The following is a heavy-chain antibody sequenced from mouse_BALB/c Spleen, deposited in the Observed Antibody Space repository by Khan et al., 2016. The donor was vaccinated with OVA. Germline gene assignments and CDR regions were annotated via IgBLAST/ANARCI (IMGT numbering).Heavy chain of an antibody. Sequence: VQLKESGPGLVKPSQSLSLTCSVTGYSITSGYFWNWIRQFPGNKLEWMGYIRFDGDSNYNPSLKNRISITRDTSKNQFFLKLNSVTPEDTATXSCARVGGSHPAWFTYWDQGTLVTVSA. CDR3: ARVGGSHPAWFTY. J-gene: IGHJ3*01. CDR1: GYSITSGYF. D-gene: IGHD1-2*01. CDR2: IRFDGDS. V-gene: IGHV3-6*02.